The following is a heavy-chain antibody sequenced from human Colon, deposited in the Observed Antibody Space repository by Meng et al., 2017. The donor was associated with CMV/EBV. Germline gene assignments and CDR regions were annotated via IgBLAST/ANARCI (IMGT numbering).Heavy chain of an antibody. CDR1: GYSFSNYG. Sequence: GYSFSNYGIGWVRQMPGKGLEWMWIIYSGDSDTRYNPSFLGQVTISADKSISTAYLQWSSLQASDTAMYYCARVVAAAGPLNYFDSWGQGTLVTVSS. V-gene: IGHV5-51*01. CDR3: ARVVAAAGPLNYFDS. J-gene: IGHJ4*02. CDR2: IYSGDSDT. D-gene: IGHD6-13*01.